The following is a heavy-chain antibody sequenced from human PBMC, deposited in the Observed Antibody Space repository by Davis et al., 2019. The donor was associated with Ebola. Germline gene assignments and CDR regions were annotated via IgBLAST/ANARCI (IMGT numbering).Heavy chain of an antibody. CDR1: GGSFSGYY. CDR3: ARGGGSGSGSYYNGQYYYYMDV. Sequence: PGGSLRLSCAVYGGSFSGYYWSWIRRPPGKGLEWIGEINHSGSTNYNPSLKSRVTISVDTSKNQFSLKLSSVTAANTAVYYCARGGGSGSGSYYNGQYYYYMDVWGKGTTVTVSS. CDR2: INHSGST. D-gene: IGHD3-10*01. V-gene: IGHV4-34*01. J-gene: IGHJ6*03.